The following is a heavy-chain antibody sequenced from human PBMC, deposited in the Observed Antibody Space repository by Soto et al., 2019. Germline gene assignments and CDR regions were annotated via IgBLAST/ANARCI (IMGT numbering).Heavy chain of an antibody. D-gene: IGHD3-22*01. J-gene: IGHJ6*02. CDR3: ARDLGEDYYDSSGPGNYYYYGMDV. CDR2: IIPIFGTA. Sequence: ASVKVSCKASGGTFSSYAISWVRQAPGQGLEWMGGIIPIFGTANYAQKFQGRVTITADESTSTAYMELSSLRSEDTAVYYCARDLGEDYYDSSGPGNYYYYGMDVWRQGTTVTVSS. CDR1: GGTFSSYA. V-gene: IGHV1-69*13.